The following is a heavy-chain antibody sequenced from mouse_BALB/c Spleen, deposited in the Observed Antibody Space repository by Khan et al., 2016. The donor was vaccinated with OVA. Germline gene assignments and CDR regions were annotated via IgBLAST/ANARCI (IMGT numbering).Heavy chain of an antibody. CDR3: ARTTRIKY. V-gene: IGHV3-2*02. D-gene: IGHD2-12*01. Sequence: QLEESGPGLVKPSQSLSLTCTVTGYSITSGYGWNWIRQFPGNKLEWMGYISYSGSTNYNPSLKSRISITRDTSTNQFFLQLKSVTTEDTATYYCARTTRIKYWGQGTTLTVSS. CDR1: GYSITSGYG. CDR2: ISYSGST. J-gene: IGHJ2*01.